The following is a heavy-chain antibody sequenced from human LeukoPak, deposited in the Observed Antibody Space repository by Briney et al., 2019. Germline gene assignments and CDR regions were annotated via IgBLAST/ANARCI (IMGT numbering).Heavy chain of an antibody. CDR1: GFTFSSYG. CDR2: ISYDGSNK. J-gene: IGHJ4*02. D-gene: IGHD5-24*01. Sequence: GGSLRLSCAASGFTFSSYGMHWVRQAPGKGLEWVAVISYDGSNKYYADSVKGRFTISRDNSKNTLYLQMNSLRAEDTAVYYCAKNEGDGYNPGLWGQGTLVTVSS. V-gene: IGHV3-30*18. CDR3: AKNEGDGYNPGL.